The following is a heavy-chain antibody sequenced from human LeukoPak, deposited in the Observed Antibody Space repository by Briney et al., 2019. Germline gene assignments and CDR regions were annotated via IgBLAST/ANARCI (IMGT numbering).Heavy chain of an antibody. Sequence: EALKLSCAASGFTFSNYAMSWVRQAPGKGLEWVSAISASGGNTYYADSVKGRFTISRDNSKNTLYLQMNSLKAEDTAVYYCAELGITMIGGVWGKGTTVTISS. J-gene: IGHJ6*04. CDR2: ISASGGNT. CDR1: GFTFSNYA. CDR3: AELGITMIGGV. V-gene: IGHV3-23*01. D-gene: IGHD3-10*02.